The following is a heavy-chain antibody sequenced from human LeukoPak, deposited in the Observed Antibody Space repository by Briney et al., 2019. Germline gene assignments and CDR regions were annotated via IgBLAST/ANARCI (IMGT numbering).Heavy chain of an antibody. V-gene: IGHV1-58*01. D-gene: IGHD2-15*01. CDR1: GFTFTSSA. CDR2: IVVGSGNT. CDR3: AAGEVVAATPTPFDY. Sequence: SVKVSCKASGFTFTSSAVQWVRQARGQRLEWIGWIVVGSGNTNYAQKFQERVTITRDMSTSTAYMELSSLRSEDTAVYYCAAGEVVAATPTPFDYWGQGTLVTVSS. J-gene: IGHJ4*02.